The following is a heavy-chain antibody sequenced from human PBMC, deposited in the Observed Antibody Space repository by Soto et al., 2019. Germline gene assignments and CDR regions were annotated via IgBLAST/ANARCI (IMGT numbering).Heavy chain of an antibody. J-gene: IGHJ5*02. CDR1: GGSISSYY. CDR2: IYYSGST. CDR3: ARHAFIHLGELSLESGPKPTKNWFDP. V-gene: IGHV4-59*08. D-gene: IGHD3-16*02. Sequence: SETLSLTCTVSGGSISSYYWSWIRQPPGKGLEWIGYIYYSGSTNYNPSLKSRVTISVDTSKNQFSLKLSSVTAADTAVYYCARHAFIHLGELSLESGPKPTKNWFDPWGQGTLVTVSS.